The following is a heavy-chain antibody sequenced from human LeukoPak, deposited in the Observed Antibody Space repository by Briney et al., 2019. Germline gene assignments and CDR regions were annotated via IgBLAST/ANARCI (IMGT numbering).Heavy chain of an antibody. CDR1: GGSISSYY. CDR2: IYYSGST. J-gene: IGHJ4*02. Sequence: SETLSLTCTVSGGSISSYYWSWIRQPPGKGLEWIGYIYYSGSTNYNPSLKSRVTISVDTSKNQLSLKLSSVTAADTAVYYCASDSGYDYAGNPTPGYWGQGTLVTVSS. D-gene: IGHD5-12*01. CDR3: ASDSGYDYAGNPTPGY. V-gene: IGHV4-59*01.